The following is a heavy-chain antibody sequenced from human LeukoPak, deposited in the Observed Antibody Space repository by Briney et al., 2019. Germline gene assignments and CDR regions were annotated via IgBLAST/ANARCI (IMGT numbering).Heavy chain of an antibody. CDR2: INSDGSST. J-gene: IGHJ4*02. Sequence: GGSLRLSCAASGFAFSSYWMHWVRQAPGKGLVWVSRINSDGSSTSYADSVKGRFTISRDNAKNTLYLQMNSLRAEDTAVYYCTYGSGSYFGYWGQGTLVTVSS. D-gene: IGHD3-10*01. CDR1: GFAFSSYW. CDR3: TYGSGSYFGY. V-gene: IGHV3-74*01.